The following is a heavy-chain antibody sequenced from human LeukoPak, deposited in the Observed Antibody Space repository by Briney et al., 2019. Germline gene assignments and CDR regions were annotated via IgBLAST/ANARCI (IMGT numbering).Heavy chain of an antibody. J-gene: IGHJ4*02. V-gene: IGHV3-21*01. Sequence: GGSLRRSCAASGFTFSSYSMNWVRQAPGKGLEWVSSISSSSSYIYYADSVKGRFTISRDNAKNSLYLQMNSLRAEDTAVYYCASGYSGYDSGDYWGQGTLVTVSS. CDR3: ASGYSGYDSGDY. CDR2: ISSSSSYI. CDR1: GFTFSSYS. D-gene: IGHD5-12*01.